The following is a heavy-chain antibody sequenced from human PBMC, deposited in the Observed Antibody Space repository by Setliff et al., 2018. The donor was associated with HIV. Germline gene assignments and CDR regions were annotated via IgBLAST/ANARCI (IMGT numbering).Heavy chain of an antibody. J-gene: IGHJ4*02. CDR3: ARDSPLSHFDY. D-gene: IGHD2-21*01. Sequence: KPSETLSLTCAVYGGSFSGYYWSWIRQPPGKGLEWIGEINHSGSTNYNPSLKSRVTISVDTSKNQFSLKLSSVTAADTAVYYCARDSPLSHFDYWGQGILVTVSS. V-gene: IGHV4-34*01. CDR2: INHSGST. CDR1: GGSFSGYY.